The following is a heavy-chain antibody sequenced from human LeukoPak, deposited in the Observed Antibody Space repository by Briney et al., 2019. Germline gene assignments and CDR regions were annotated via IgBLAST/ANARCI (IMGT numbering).Heavy chain of an antibody. CDR1: GFTFSSYD. Sequence: PGGSLRLSCAASGFTFSSYDMHWVRQATGKGLEWVSAIGTAGDTYYPGSVKGRFTISRENAKNSLYLQMSSLRAEDTAVYYCARGSSSSYYYYGMDVWGQGTSVTVSS. CDR3: ARGSSSSYYYYGMDV. CDR2: IGTAGDT. D-gene: IGHD6-6*01. J-gene: IGHJ6*02. V-gene: IGHV3-13*01.